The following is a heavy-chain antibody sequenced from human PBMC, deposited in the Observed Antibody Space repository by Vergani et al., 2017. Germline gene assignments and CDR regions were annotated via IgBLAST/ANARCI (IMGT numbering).Heavy chain of an antibody. D-gene: IGHD2-8*01. CDR3: ARYGYCAHGVCYMTYYYYMDV. CDR2: IWYDGSKE. CDR1: GFTLSSHA. J-gene: IGHJ6*03. V-gene: IGHV3-33*01. Sequence: QVQLEESGGGVVQPGRSLRLSCAGSGFTLSSHAMHWVRQAPGKGLEWVAFIWYDGSKEYYADSVKGRFTISRDNFKNTLYLQMNNLRAAETAVYYCARYGYCAHGVCYMTYYYYMDVWGKGTAVTVSS.